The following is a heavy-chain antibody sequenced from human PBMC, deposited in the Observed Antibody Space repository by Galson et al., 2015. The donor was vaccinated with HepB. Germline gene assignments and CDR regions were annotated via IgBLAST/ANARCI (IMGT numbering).Heavy chain of an antibody. CDR1: GGTFSSYA. CDR3: ARVYSSGSLAYCSSGMDV. D-gene: IGHD6-19*01. CDR2: IIPIFGTA. J-gene: IGHJ6*02. Sequence: SVTVSCKASGGTFSSYAISWVRQAPGQGLEWMGGIIPIFGTANYAQKFQGRVTITADESTSTAYMELSSLRSEDTAVYYCARVYSSGSLAYCSSGMDVSGHGST. V-gene: IGHV1-69*13.